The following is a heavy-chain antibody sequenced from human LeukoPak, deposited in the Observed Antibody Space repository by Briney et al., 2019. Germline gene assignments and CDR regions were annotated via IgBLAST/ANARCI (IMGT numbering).Heavy chain of an antibody. Sequence: ASVKVSCKASGGTFSSYAISWVRQAPGQGLEWMGGIIPIFGTANYAQKFQGRVTITADESTSTAYMELSSLRSEDTAVYYCARAAQMVHYYDCSGFLRPLDYWGQGTLVTVSS. CDR1: GGTFSSYA. CDR3: ARAAQMVHYYDCSGFLRPLDY. V-gene: IGHV1-69*13. CDR2: IIPIFGTA. D-gene: IGHD3-22*01. J-gene: IGHJ4*02.